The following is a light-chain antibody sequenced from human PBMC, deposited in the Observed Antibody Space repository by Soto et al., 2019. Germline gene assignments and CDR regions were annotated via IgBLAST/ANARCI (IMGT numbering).Light chain of an antibody. CDR2: EVS. V-gene: IGLV2-14*01. CDR3: GGWDDSLSGPV. CDR1: SCDVGGYNY. Sequence: QSVLTQPASVSGSPGQSITISCTGTSCDVGGYNYVSWYQQHPGKAPKLMIYEVSNRPSGVSNRFSGSKSGNTASLTISGLQAEDEADYYCGGWDDSLSGPVFGGGTK. J-gene: IGLJ2*01.